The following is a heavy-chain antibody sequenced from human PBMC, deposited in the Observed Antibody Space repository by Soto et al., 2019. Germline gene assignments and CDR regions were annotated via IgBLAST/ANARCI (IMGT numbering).Heavy chain of an antibody. CDR3: ARAHGSS. CDR1: GFTFSSYA. J-gene: IGHJ4*02. CDR2: ISYDGSNK. V-gene: IGHV3-30-3*01. Sequence: GGSLRLSCAASGFTFSSYAMHWVRQAPGKGLEWVAVISYDGSNKYYADSVKGRFTISRDNSKNTLYLQMNSLRAEDTAVYYCARAHGSSWGQGTLVTVSS. D-gene: IGHD1-26*01.